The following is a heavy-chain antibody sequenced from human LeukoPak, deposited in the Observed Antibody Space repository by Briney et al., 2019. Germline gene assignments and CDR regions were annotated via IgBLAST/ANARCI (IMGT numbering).Heavy chain of an antibody. Sequence: GGSLRLSCAASGFTFSNYGMHWVRQAPGKGLEWVALIWYDGSNKYYADSVKGRFTISRDNSKNTLYLQMNSLRAEDTAVYYCARGGSRYYYGMDVWGQGTTVTVSS. CDR1: GFTFSNYG. D-gene: IGHD5-12*01. V-gene: IGHV3-33*01. J-gene: IGHJ6*02. CDR2: IWYDGSNK. CDR3: ARGGSRYYYGMDV.